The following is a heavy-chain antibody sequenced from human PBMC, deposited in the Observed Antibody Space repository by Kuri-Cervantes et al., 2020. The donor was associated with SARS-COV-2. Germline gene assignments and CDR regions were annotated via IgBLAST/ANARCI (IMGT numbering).Heavy chain of an antibody. V-gene: IGHV4-30-2*01. Sequence: SETLSLTCAVSGYSISSGGYSWSWIRQPPGKGLEWIGSIYQAGSTFYNPSLESRVSISLDRSKNQYSLNLSSVTAADTAVYYCVAAILGVDTGYFQHWGQGTLVTVSS. CDR2: IYQAGST. D-gene: IGHD3-3*01. CDR1: GYSISSGGYS. CDR3: VAAILGVDTGYFQH. J-gene: IGHJ1*01.